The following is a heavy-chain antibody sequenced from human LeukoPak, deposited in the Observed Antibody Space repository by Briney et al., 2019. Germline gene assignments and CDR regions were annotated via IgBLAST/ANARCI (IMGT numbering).Heavy chain of an antibody. CDR2: INPSGGRT. J-gene: IGHJ3*02. CDR3: ARGGVAASGASDI. D-gene: IGHD6-13*01. Sequence: ASVTDSCKASGYTFTSFYMHWVRLAPGQGLEWMGIINPSGGRTSYAQKFQDRVTVTRDTSTSTLYMELRRLRSEDTAVYYCARGGVAASGASDIWGQGTMVTVSS. V-gene: IGHV1-46*01. CDR1: GYTFTSFY.